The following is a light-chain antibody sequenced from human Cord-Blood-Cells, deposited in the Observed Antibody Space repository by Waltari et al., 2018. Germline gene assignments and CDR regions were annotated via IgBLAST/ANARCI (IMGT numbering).Light chain of an antibody. Sequence: EIVMTQSPATLSVSPGERATLSCRASQSVSSNLAWYQQKPGQAPRLLICGASTRATGIPASFSGSGSGTECTLTISSLQSEDFAVYYCQQYNNWPPWTFGQGTKVEIK. J-gene: IGKJ1*01. CDR1: QSVSSN. CDR2: GAS. CDR3: QQYNNWPPWT. V-gene: IGKV3-15*01.